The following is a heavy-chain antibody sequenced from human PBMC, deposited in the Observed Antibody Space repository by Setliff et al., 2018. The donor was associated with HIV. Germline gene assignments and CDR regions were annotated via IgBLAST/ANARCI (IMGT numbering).Heavy chain of an antibody. V-gene: IGHV1-2*02. CDR2: IYPNTGGT. Sequence: ASVKVSCKASGYTFTDYYIHWVRQAPGQGLEWMGWIYPNTGGTNYAQKFQGRVTMTRDTSISTAYMELSRLTSDDTAIYYCARSTTADWGQGTLVTVSS. J-gene: IGHJ4*02. D-gene: IGHD4-17*01. CDR3: ARSTTAD. CDR1: GYTFTDYY.